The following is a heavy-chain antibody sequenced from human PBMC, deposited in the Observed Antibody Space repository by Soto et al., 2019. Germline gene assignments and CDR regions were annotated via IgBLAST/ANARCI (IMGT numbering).Heavy chain of an antibody. D-gene: IGHD3-10*01. Sequence: PSETLSLTCTVSGSISGYYWSWIRQPPGKGLEWIGYIYYSGSTNYNPSLKSRVTISVDTSKNQLSLKLSAVTAADTAVYYCARVRRHYGSGRTIDPWGQGTLVNVSS. CDR2: IYYSGST. CDR1: GSISGYY. J-gene: IGHJ5*02. CDR3: ARVRRHYGSGRTIDP. V-gene: IGHV4-59*01.